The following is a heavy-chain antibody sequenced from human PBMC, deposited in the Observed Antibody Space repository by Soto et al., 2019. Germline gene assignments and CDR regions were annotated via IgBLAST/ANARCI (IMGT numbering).Heavy chain of an antibody. D-gene: IGHD3-3*01. V-gene: IGHV3-21*01. CDR3: ARVPRSLETIFGVVNPTSYYFDY. Sequence: GGSLRLSCAASGFTFSSYSMNWVRQAPGKGLEWVSSISSSSSYIYYADSVKGRFTISRDNAKNSLYLQMNSLGAEDTAVYYCARVPRSLETIFGVVNPTSYYFDYWGQGTLVTVSS. CDR1: GFTFSSYS. J-gene: IGHJ4*02. CDR2: ISSSSSYI.